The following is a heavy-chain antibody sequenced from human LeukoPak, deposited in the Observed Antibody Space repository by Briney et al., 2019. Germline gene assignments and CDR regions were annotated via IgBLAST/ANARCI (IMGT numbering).Heavy chain of an antibody. CDR3: ARRLGPAVPGTTSRGYYFDY. CDR2: IYYSGGT. CDR1: GGSISSSAYF. Sequence: SETLSLTCSVSGGSISSSAYFWGWSRQPSGKGLEWIGTIYYSGGTYYNPSLKSRVTVSVDTSKKQFSLKLSSVTAADTAVYYCARRLGPAVPGTTSRGYYFDYWGQGTLVTVSS. D-gene: IGHD6-19*01. V-gene: IGHV4-39*01. J-gene: IGHJ4*02.